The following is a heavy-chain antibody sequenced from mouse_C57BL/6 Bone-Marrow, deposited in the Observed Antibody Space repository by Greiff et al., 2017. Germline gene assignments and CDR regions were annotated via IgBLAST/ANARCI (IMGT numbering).Heavy chain of an antibody. J-gene: IGHJ2*01. CDR1: GYTFTSYW. D-gene: IGHD1-1*01. Sequence: QVQLQQPGAELVRPGTSVKLSCKASGYTFTSYWMHWVKQRPGQGLEWIGVIDPSDSYTNYNQKFKGKATLTVDTSSSTAYMQLSSLTSEDSAVYYCARDYYGSSYDYWGQGTTHTVSS. CDR3: ARDYYGSSYDY. V-gene: IGHV1-59*01. CDR2: IDPSDSYT.